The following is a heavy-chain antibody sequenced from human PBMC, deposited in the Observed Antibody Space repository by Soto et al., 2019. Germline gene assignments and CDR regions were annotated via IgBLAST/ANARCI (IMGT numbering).Heavy chain of an antibody. D-gene: IGHD1-7*01. CDR2: INPNSGGT. Sequence: ASVKVSCKASGYTFTGYYMHWVRQAPGQGLEWMGWINPNSGGTNYAQKFQGWVTMTRDTSISTAYMELSRLRSDDTAVYYCARAPWPGNSRSYYYGMDVWGQGTTVTVSS. CDR1: GYTFTGYY. J-gene: IGHJ6*02. CDR3: ARAPWPGNSRSYYYGMDV. V-gene: IGHV1-2*04.